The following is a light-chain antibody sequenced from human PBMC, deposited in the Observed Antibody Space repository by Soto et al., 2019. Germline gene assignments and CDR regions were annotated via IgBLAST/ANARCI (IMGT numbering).Light chain of an antibody. CDR1: QRVSSY. Sequence: EILLTQSPATLSLTPGERTTLSCRAGQRVSSYLAWYQQKPGQAPRLLIYDASNRATGIPARFSGSGSGTDFTLTISSLEPEDFAVYCCQQRRNSFGQGTRLEIK. V-gene: IGKV3-11*01. J-gene: IGKJ5*01. CDR2: DAS. CDR3: QQRRNS.